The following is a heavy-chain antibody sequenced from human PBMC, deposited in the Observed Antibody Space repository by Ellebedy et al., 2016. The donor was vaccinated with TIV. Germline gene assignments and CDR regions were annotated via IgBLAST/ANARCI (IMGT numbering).Heavy chain of an antibody. CDR1: GYTFSSYY. D-gene: IGHD2-15*01. CDR2: INPSGGRI. CDR3: AREIGCSGGTCYYYGMDV. J-gene: IGHJ6*02. Sequence: ASVKVSCKASGYTFSSYYMHWVRQAPGQGLEWMGIINPSGGRISYAQKFQGRVTLTRDTSTSTVYMELRSLKCEDTAVYYCAREIGCSGGTCYYYGMDVWGQGTTVIVSS. V-gene: IGHV1-46*01.